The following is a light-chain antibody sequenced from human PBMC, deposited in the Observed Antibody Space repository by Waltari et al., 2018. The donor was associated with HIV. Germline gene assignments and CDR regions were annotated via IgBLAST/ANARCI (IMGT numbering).Light chain of an antibody. CDR1: QSVSSSD. V-gene: IGKV3-20*01. Sequence: EIVLTQSPGTLSLSPGERATLSCRASQSVSSSDLAWYQQKPGQAPRLLIYGASSRATGIPDRFSGSGSGTDFTLTISRLEPEDFAVYYCQQHGSSLWTFGQGTKVEIK. CDR3: QQHGSSLWT. J-gene: IGKJ1*01. CDR2: GAS.